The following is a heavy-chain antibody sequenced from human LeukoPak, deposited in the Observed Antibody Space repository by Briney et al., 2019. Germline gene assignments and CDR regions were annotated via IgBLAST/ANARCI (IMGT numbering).Heavy chain of an antibody. CDR3: AKDHGGGYYDFWSAYNY. CDR2: IRYDGSNK. J-gene: IGHJ4*02. Sequence: PGGSLRLSCAASGFTFSSYGMHWVRQAPGKGLEWVAFIRYDGSNKYYADSVKGRFTISRDNSKNTLYLQMNSLRAEDTAVYYCAKDHGGGYYDFWSAYNYWGQGTLVTVSS. V-gene: IGHV3-30*02. D-gene: IGHD3-3*01. CDR1: GFTFSSYG.